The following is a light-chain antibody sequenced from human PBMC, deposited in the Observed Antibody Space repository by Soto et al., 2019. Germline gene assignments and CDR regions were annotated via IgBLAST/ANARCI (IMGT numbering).Light chain of an antibody. CDR2: AAS. V-gene: IGKV1-27*01. CDR3: QKYSGAPFT. J-gene: IGKJ3*01. CDR1: QGISSY. Sequence: DIQMTQSPSSLSASVGDRVTITCRASQGISSYLAWYQQKPGKVPKLLISAASTLQSGVPSRFSGGGSGTHFTLTISSLQPEDVATYYCQKYSGAPFTFGPGTKVDSK.